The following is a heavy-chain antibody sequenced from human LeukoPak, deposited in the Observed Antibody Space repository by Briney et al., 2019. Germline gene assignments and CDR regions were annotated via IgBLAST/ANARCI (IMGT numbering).Heavy chain of an antibody. CDR3: ARDGYSGYAVMDY. V-gene: IGHV3-64*01. J-gene: IGHJ4*02. Sequence: GGSLRLSCAASGFTFSSYAMHWVRQAPGKRLEYVSAISSNGGSTHYANSVKGRFTISRDNSKNTLYLQMGSLRAEDMAVYYCARDGYSGYAVMDYWGQGTLVTVSS. D-gene: IGHD5-12*01. CDR2: ISSNGGST. CDR1: GFTFSSYA.